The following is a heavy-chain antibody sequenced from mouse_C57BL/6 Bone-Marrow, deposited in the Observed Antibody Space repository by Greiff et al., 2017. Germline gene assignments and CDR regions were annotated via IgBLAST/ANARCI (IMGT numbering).Heavy chain of an antibody. CDR1: GYTFTSYW. V-gene: IGHV1-5*01. CDR3: TRTGGTGDY. CDR2: IYPGNSDT. D-gene: IGHD1-1*02. J-gene: IGHJ2*01. Sequence: VQLQQSGTVLARPGASVKMSCKTSGYTFTSYWMHWVKQRPGQGLEWIGAIYPGNSDTSYNQKFKGKAKLTAVTSASTAYMELSSLTNEASAVYYGTRTGGTGDYWGQGTTRTVSS.